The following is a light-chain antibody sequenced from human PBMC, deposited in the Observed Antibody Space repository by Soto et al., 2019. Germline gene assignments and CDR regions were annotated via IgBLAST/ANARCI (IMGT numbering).Light chain of an antibody. V-gene: IGKV1-5*01. CDR3: QQYDSYPLT. Sequence: DFQMTQSPSTLSASVGDRVTITCRASQSIRAWLAWYQQKPGKAPKFLIYDASSLESGVPPRFSGSGSGTEFTLTISSLQPDDFATYYCQQYDSYPLTFGGGTKVDNK. CDR1: QSIRAW. J-gene: IGKJ4*01. CDR2: DAS.